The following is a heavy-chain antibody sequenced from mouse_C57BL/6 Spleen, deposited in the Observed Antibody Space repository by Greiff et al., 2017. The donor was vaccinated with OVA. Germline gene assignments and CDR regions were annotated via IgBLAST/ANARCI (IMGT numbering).Heavy chain of an antibody. J-gene: IGHJ2*01. CDR2: IYPGNSDN. Sequence: EVQLQQSGTVLARPGASVKMSCKTSGYTFTSYWMHWVKQRPGQGLEWLGAIYPGNSDNSYNQKFKGKAKLTAVTSASTAYMELSSLTNEDAAVYYCTKERGYYLDYWGQGTTLTVSS. V-gene: IGHV1-5*01. D-gene: IGHD3-1*01. CDR3: TKERGYYLDY. CDR1: GYTFTSYW.